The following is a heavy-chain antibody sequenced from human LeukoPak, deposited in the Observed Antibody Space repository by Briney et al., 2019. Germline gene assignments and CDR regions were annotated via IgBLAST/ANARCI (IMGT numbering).Heavy chain of an antibody. D-gene: IGHD2-2*01. CDR1: GYTFTGYY. CDR3: ASGRTDIVVVPATLRNYYFDY. J-gene: IGHJ4*02. V-gene: IGHV1-2*02. Sequence: ASVKVSCKASGYTFTGYYMHWVRQAPGQGLEWMGWINPNSGGTNYAQKFQGRVTMTRDTSISTAYMELSRLRSGDTAVYYCASGRTDIVVVPATLRNYYFDYWGQGTLVTVSS. CDR2: INPNSGGT.